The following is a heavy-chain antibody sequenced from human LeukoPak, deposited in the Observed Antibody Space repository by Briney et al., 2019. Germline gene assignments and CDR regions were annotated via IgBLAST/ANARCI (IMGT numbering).Heavy chain of an antibody. CDR2: IYSGGST. Sequence: GGSLRLSCAASRFTVSNNYMSWVRQAPGKGLEWVSAIYSGGSTFFADSVKGRFNISRDNSENTLYLEMNSLRSEDTAVYYCASGLRGYGIWGQGTRVTVSS. V-gene: IGHV3-53*01. CDR1: RFTVSNNY. CDR3: ASGLRGYGI. J-gene: IGHJ3*02. D-gene: IGHD2-15*01.